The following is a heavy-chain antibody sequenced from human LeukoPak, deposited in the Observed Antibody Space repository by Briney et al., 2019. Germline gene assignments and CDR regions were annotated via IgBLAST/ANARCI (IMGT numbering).Heavy chain of an antibody. CDR2: IVPILGFT. V-gene: IGHV1-69*04. D-gene: IGHD2/OR15-2a*01. CDR1: GGTFSNDA. J-gene: IGHJ4*02. Sequence: GASVKVSCKASGGTFSNDAITWVRQAPGQGLEWMGRIVPILGFTNYPQRFEGKVTLTADKSTATAYMELSSLTSEDTAVYYCAREIGGGLYYFDYWGQGTLVTVSS. CDR3: AREIGGGLYYFDY.